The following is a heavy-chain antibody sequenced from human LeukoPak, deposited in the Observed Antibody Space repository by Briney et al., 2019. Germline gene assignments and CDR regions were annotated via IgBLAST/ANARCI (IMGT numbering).Heavy chain of an antibody. CDR2: IYYSGST. V-gene: IGHV4-39*01. CDR3: ARHVRGYSRRNYFDY. Sequence: SETLSLTCTVSGGSISSSSYYWGWIRRPPGKGLEWIGSIYYSGSTYYNPSLKSRVTISVDTSKNQFSLKLSSVTAADTAVYYCARHVRGYSRRNYFDYWGQGTLVTVSS. D-gene: IGHD5-18*01. J-gene: IGHJ4*02. CDR1: GGSISSSSYY.